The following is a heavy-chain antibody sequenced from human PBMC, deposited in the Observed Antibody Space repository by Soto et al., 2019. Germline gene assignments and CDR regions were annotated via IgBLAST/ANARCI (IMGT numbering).Heavy chain of an antibody. CDR2: IIPVLDMA. CDR1: GDIFDSLT. D-gene: IGHD5-12*01. CDR3: ARELGGYDYIYSYNTVDV. J-gene: IGHJ6*03. V-gene: IGHV1-69*08. Sequence: QVQLVQSGAEMKKPGSSVKVSCQASGDIFDSLTINWVRQAPGQGLEWMGRIIPVLDMANYAQKFEGRVTIIADKSASTVYMELSSLTSEDPAVYYCARELGGYDYIYSYNTVDVWGEGTTVTVSS.